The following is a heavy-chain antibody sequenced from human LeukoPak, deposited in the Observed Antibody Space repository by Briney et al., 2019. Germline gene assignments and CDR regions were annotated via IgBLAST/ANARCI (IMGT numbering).Heavy chain of an antibody. CDR2: IYNSAST. V-gene: IGHV4-39*01. CDR1: GGSLSSSIYY. J-gene: IGHJ6*02. Sequence: PETLSPTCTVSGGSLSSSIYYWGWVRQPPGKGLEWIGSIYNSASTYYNPSLKSRVTISVDTSKNQFSLKLNSVTAADTAVYYCARRSRRDQLWHGMDVWGQGTTVTVSS. D-gene: IGHD5-18*01. CDR3: ARRSRRDQLWHGMDV.